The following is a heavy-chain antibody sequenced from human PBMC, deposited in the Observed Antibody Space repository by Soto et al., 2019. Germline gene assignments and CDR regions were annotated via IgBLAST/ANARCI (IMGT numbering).Heavy chain of an antibody. D-gene: IGHD6-19*01. Sequence: QVQLVQSGAEVQKPGASVKVSCKASGYTFTSYGISWVRQAPGQGLEWMGWISAYNGNTNYAQKLQGRVTMTTDTSTSTAYREMRSLRSDDTAVYYCAREQQWLIHHYYYYGMDVWGQGTTVTVSS. CDR3: AREQQWLIHHYYYYGMDV. V-gene: IGHV1-18*01. CDR2: ISAYNGNT. CDR1: GYTFTSYG. J-gene: IGHJ6*02.